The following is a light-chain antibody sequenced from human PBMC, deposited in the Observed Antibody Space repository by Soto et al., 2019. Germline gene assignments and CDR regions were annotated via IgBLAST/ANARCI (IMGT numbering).Light chain of an antibody. J-gene: IGKJ1*01. CDR1: QSVSSSY. CDR3: QQYNSYSVT. CDR2: GAS. Sequence: EIVLTQSPGTLSLSPGERATLSCRASQSVSSSYLAWYQQKPGQAPRLLIYGASSRATGIPDRFSGSGSGTEFTLTISGLQPDDFATYYCQQYNSYSVTFGQGTKVDIK. V-gene: IGKV3-20*01.